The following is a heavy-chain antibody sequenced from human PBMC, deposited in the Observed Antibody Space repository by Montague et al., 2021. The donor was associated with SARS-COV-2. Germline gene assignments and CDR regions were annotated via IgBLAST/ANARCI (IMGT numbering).Heavy chain of an antibody. J-gene: IGHJ4*02. CDR2: INHSGST. V-gene: IGHV4-34*01. CDR3: ARDSIAAAGTDY. D-gene: IGHD6-13*01. CDR1: GGSFSGYY. Sequence: SETLSLTCAVYGGSFSGYYWSWIRQPPGKGLEWIGEINHSGSTNYNPSLKSRVTISVGTSKNQFSLKLSSVTAADTAVYYCARDSIAAAGTDYWGQGTLVTVSS.